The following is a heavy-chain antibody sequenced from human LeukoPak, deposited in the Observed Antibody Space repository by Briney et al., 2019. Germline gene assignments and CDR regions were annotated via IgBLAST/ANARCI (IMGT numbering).Heavy chain of an antibody. CDR1: GGSFSGYY. CDR3: AREPGIAVAGIVY. V-gene: IGHV4-34*01. J-gene: IGHJ4*02. D-gene: IGHD6-19*01. Sequence: PSETLSLTCAVYGGSFSGYYWSWIRQPPGKGLEWIGEINHSGSTNYNPSLKSRVTISVDTSKNQFSLKLSSVTAADTAVYYCAREPGIAVAGIVYRGQGTLVTVSS. CDR2: INHSGST.